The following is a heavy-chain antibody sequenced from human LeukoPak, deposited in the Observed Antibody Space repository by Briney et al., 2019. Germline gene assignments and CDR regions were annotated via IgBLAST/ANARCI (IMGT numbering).Heavy chain of an antibody. CDR3: ARDGQGAFDI. V-gene: IGHV4-31*03. Sequence: PSQTPSLTCTVSGGSISSGGYYWSWIRQHPGKGLEWIGYIYYSGSTYYNPSLKSRVTISVDTSENQFSLKLSSVTAADTAVYYCARDGQGAFDIWGQGTMVTVSS. J-gene: IGHJ3*02. CDR2: IYYSGST. CDR1: GGSISSGGYY.